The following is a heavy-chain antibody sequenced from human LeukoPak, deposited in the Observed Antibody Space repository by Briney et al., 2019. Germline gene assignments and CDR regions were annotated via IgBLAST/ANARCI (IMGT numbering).Heavy chain of an antibody. CDR3: ARVPYGSGSYYPDY. Sequence: PGGSLRLSCAASGFTFSFFSMNWVRQAPGKGLEWGSYISSSSSTIYYADSVKGRFTISRDNAKNSLYLQMNSLRDEDPAVYYCARVPYGSGSYYPDYWGQGTLVTVSS. J-gene: IGHJ4*02. V-gene: IGHV3-48*02. D-gene: IGHD3-10*01. CDR2: ISSSSSTI. CDR1: GFTFSFFS.